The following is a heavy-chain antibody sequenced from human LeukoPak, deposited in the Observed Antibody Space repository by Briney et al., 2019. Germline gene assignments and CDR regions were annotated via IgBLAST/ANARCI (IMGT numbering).Heavy chain of an antibody. V-gene: IGHV4-59*01. D-gene: IGHD3-3*01. CDR1: GGSISSYY. CDR3: ASCITIFGVDTPAYYMDV. CDR2: VYYSGTT. Sequence: PSETLSLTCTVSGGSISSYYWSWIRQPPGKGLEWIGYVYYSGTTNYNPSLKSRVTISIDTSKNQFSLKLSSVTAADTAVYYCASCITIFGVDTPAYYMDVWGKGTTVTVSS. J-gene: IGHJ6*03.